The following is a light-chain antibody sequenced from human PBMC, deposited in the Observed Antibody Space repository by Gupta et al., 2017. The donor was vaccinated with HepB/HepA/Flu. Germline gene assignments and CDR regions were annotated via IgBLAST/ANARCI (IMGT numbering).Light chain of an antibody. V-gene: IGKV1-39*01. CDR3: QQSYDTLTWT. CDR2: TAS. J-gene: IGKJ1*01. CDR1: QTISTY. Sequence: DIRMTQSPSSLSASVGDRVTITCRASQTISTYLNWYQQKPGKAPKVLIHTASSLHSGVPSRFSGSGSGTDFTLTISSLQPEDFATYYCQQSYDTLTWTFGQGTKVEI.